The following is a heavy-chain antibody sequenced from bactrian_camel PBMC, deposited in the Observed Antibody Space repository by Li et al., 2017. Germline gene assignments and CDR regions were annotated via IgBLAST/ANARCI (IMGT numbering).Heavy chain of an antibody. V-gene: IGHV3S63*01. CDR3: AATRYFSVYY. D-gene: IGHD4*01. J-gene: IGHJ4*01. CDR2: FRSDGST. Sequence: HVQLVESGGGSVQAGESLTLSCTFDDSDPSDLGWFRQAPGKQCELISIFRSDGSTYYADSVKGRFTISRDNAKNTLYLQLNSLKTEDTAVYYCAATRYFSVYYWGQGTQVTVS. CDR1: DDSDPSD.